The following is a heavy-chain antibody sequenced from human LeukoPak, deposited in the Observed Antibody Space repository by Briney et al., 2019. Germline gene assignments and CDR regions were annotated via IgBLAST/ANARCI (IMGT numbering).Heavy chain of an antibody. Sequence: ASVKVFCKASGYTFTSYYMHWVRQAPGQGLEWMGIINPSGGSTSYAQKFQGRVTITRDTSTSTVYMELSSLRSEDTAVYYCARDGPRIAALGEIFDSWGQGTLVTVSS. J-gene: IGHJ4*02. D-gene: IGHD6-6*01. V-gene: IGHV1-46*01. CDR3: ARDGPRIAALGEIFDS. CDR1: GYTFTSYY. CDR2: INPSGGST.